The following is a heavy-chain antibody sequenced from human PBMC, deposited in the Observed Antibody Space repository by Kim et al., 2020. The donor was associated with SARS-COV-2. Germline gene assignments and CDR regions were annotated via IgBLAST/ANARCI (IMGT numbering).Heavy chain of an antibody. CDR1: GFTDNY. V-gene: IGHV3-11*03. Sequence: GGSLRLSCAVSGFTDNYMTLIRQAPGKGLEWLSYISYSDGHTNYADSVKVRFTISIDNAKNSVYLHMNSLTVEDTAVYYCARTVASWLQSDSWGPGTLVSVSS. CDR2: ISYSDGHT. J-gene: IGHJ4*02. D-gene: IGHD6-19*01. CDR3: ARTVASWLQSDS.